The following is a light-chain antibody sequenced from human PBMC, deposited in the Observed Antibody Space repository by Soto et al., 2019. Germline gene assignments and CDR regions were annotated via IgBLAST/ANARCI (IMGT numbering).Light chain of an antibody. V-gene: IGKV3-11*01. CDR1: QSVSSY. J-gene: IGKJ2*01. CDR2: DAS. Sequence: EIVLTQSPATLSLSPGERATLSCRASQSVSSYLAWYQQKPGQAPRLLIYDASNRATGIPARFSGSGSGTDFTLTISSLEPEDSGVYCCQQRSIRYTFGQGTKLEIK. CDR3: QQRSIRYT.